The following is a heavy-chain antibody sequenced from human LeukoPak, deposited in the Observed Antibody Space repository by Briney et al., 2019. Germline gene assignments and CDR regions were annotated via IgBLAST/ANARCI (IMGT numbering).Heavy chain of an antibody. J-gene: IGHJ4*02. CDR1: GYTFTGYY. CDR2: MNPNSGNT. CDR3: ARGWYCSSTGCYRPRRSHPYYFDY. V-gene: IGHV1-8*03. Sequence: GASVKVSCKASGYTFTGYYMHWVRQATGQGLEWMGWMNPNSGNTGYAQKFQGRVTITRNTSISTAYMELSSLRSEDTAVYYCARGWYCSSTGCYRPRRSHPYYFDYWGQGTLVTVSS. D-gene: IGHD2-2*01.